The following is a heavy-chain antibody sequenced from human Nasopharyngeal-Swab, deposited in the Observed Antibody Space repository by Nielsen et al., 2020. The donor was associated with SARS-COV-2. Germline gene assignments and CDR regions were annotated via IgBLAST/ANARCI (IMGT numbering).Heavy chain of an antibody. CDR1: GGSISSSSYY. Sequence: SETLSLTCAVYGGSISSSSYYWGWIRQPPGKGLEWIGSIYYSGSTYYNPSLKSRVTISVDTSKNQFSLKLSSVTAADTAVYYCARDFAMYYYDSSGYYYWGQGTLVTVSS. V-gene: IGHV4-39*07. CDR3: ARDFAMYYYDSSGYYY. D-gene: IGHD3-22*01. CDR2: IYYSGST. J-gene: IGHJ4*02.